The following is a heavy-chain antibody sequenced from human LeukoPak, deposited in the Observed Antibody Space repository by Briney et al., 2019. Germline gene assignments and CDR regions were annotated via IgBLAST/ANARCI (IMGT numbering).Heavy chain of an antibody. V-gene: IGHV4-34*01. Sequence: PSETLFLTCAVYGGSFSGYYWSWIRQPPGKGLEWIGEINHSGSTNYNPSLKSRVTISVDTSKNQFSLKLSSVTAADTAVYYCARGTTAYYDILTGYYKGYNWFDPWGQGTLVTVSS. CDR2: INHSGST. CDR3: ARGTTAYYDILTGYYKGYNWFDP. J-gene: IGHJ5*02. D-gene: IGHD3-9*01. CDR1: GGSFSGYY.